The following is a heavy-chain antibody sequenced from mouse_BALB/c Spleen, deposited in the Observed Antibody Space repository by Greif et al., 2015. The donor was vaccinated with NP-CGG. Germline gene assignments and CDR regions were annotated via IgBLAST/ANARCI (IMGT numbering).Heavy chain of an antibody. CDR3: QVFYDYGTY. J-gene: IGHJ3*01. CDR2: IDPETGGT. CDR1: GYTFTDYE. V-gene: IGHV1-15*01. Sequence: SGAELVRPGASVTLSCKASGYTFTDYEMHWVKQTPVHGLEWIGAIDPETGGTAYNQKFKGKATLTADKSSSTAYMELRSLTSEDSAVYYCQVFYDYGTYWVQGTLVTVSA. D-gene: IGHD2-4*01.